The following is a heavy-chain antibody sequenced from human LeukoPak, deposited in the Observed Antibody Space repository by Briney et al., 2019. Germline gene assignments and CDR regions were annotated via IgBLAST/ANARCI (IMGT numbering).Heavy chain of an antibody. D-gene: IGHD3-22*01. Sequence: GASVKVSCKASGYTFTSYDINWVRQATGQGLEWMGWMNPNSGNTGYAQKFQGRVTMTRNTSISTAYMELSSLRSEDTAVYYCARGIYDSSGYYWAYYYYYMDVWGKGTTVTISS. CDR1: GYTFTSYD. CDR2: MNPNSGNT. CDR3: ARGIYDSSGYYWAYYYYYMDV. V-gene: IGHV1-8*01. J-gene: IGHJ6*03.